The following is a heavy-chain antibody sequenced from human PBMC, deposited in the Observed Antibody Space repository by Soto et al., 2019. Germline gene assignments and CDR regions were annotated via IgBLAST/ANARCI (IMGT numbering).Heavy chain of an antibody. D-gene: IGHD6-19*01. Sequence: GGSLRLSCAASGFTVSSNYMSWVRQAPGKGLEWVSVIYSGGSTYYAESVKGRFTISRDNSKNTLYIQMNSLRAEDTAVYYCARDRRRVAVAGDYYYYGMDVWGQGTTVTVSS. V-gene: IGHV3-53*01. CDR2: IYSGGST. CDR3: ARDRRRVAVAGDYYYYGMDV. J-gene: IGHJ6*02. CDR1: GFTVSSNY.